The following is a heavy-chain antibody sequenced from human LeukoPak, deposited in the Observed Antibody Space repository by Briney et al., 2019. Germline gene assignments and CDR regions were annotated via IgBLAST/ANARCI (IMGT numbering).Heavy chain of an antibody. J-gene: IGHJ4*02. V-gene: IGHV4-59*12. D-gene: IGHD3-9*01. CDR1: GGSINNYY. Sequence: SETLSLTCTVSGGSINNYYWSWLRQPPGEGLGWIGYIYYSGSTNYNPSLTSRVTISVHTSKNQFSLKLSSVTAADTAVYYCAREGGVDILTGYYSDYWGQGTLVTVSS. CDR2: IYYSGST. CDR3: AREGGVDILTGYYSDY.